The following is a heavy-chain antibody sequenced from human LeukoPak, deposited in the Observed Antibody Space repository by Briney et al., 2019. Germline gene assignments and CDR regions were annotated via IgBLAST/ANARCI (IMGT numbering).Heavy chain of an antibody. CDR2: IGSSGSTI. CDR3: ARGVTMVRGVLI. CDR1: GFTFSSYE. D-gene: IGHD3-10*01. V-gene: IGHV3-48*03. Sequence: GGSLRLSCAASGFTFSSYEMNWVRQAPGKGLEWVSYIGSSGSTIYYADSVKGRFTISRDNAKNSLYLQMNGLRAEDTAVYYCARGVTMVRGVLIWGQGTLVTVSS. J-gene: IGHJ4*02.